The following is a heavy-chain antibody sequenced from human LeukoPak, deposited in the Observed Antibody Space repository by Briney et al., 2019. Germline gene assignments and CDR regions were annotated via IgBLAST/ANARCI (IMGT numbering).Heavy chain of an antibody. J-gene: IGHJ6*02. CDR1: GGSISSYY. D-gene: IGHD3-22*01. CDR3: ARDRGHYYDSSGYYSEGMDV. V-gene: IGHV4-59*01. Sequence: SETLSLTCTVSGGSISSYYWSWIRQPPGKGLEWVGYIYHSGSTNYNPSLKSRVTISVDTSKNQFSLKLSSVTAADTAVYYCARDRGHYYDSSGYYSEGMDVWGQGTTVTVSS. CDR2: IYHSGST.